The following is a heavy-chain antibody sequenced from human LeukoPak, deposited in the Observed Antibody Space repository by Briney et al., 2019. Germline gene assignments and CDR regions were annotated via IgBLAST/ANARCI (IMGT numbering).Heavy chain of an antibody. CDR3: ARDTGSTGFDY. V-gene: IGHV1-46*01. J-gene: IGHJ4*02. CDR2: LNPSGGTT. Sequence: ASVKVSCKASGYTLTDYYLHWVRQAPGQGLEWMGILNPSGGTTTHAQKFQGRVAMTRDTSTSTVYMELSSLRSEDTAVYYCARDTGSTGFDYWGQGTLVTVSS. D-gene: IGHD1-26*01. CDR1: GYTLTDYY.